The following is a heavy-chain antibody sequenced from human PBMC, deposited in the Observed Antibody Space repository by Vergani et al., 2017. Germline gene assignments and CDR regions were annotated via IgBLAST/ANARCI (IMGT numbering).Heavy chain of an antibody. CDR3: ATLRATEYYYGMDV. CDR1: GGPISSSNW. J-gene: IGHJ6*02. CDR2: LYHSGST. V-gene: IGHV4-4*02. Sequence: QVQLQESGPGLVKPSGTLSLTCAVSGGPISSSNWWSWVRQPPGKGLEWIGELYHSGSTNYNPSLKSRVTISVDKSKNQFSLKLSSVTAADTAVYYCATLRATEYYYGMDVWGQGTTVTVSS.